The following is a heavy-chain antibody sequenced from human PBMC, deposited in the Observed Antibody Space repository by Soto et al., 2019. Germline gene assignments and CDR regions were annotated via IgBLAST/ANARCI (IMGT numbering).Heavy chain of an antibody. CDR3: ARVTIRWSYFDT. V-gene: IGHV4-31*03. Sequence: SETLSLTCTVSGGYISSGGYYLSWVPQQPGKGLEWIGYIHYSGTAEYNSSLESRGAISLDPSKRHFSRRLNSMTAADTALYNCARVTIRWSYFDTWRQGTLVTVYS. J-gene: IGHJ4*02. D-gene: IGHD3-16*01. CDR1: GGYISSGGYY. CDR2: IHYSGTA.